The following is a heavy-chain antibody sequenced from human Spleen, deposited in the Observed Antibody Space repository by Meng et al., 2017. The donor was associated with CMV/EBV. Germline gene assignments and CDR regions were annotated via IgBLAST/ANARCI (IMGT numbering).Heavy chain of an antibody. CDR2: IWYDGSNK. J-gene: IGHJ3*02. Sequence: GESLKISCEASGFTFSSYEMNWVRQAPGKGLEWVAVIWYDGSNKYYADSVKGRFTISRDNSKNTLYLQMNSLRAEDTAVYYCAKSSSGWAVWDAFDIWGQGTMVTVSS. CDR3: AKSSSGWAVWDAFDI. D-gene: IGHD6-19*01. V-gene: IGHV3-33*06. CDR1: GFTFSSYE.